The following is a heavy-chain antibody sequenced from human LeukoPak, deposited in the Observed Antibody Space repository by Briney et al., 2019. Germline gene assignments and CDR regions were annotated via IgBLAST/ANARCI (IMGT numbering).Heavy chain of an antibody. CDR1: GFTFSSNW. D-gene: IGHD6-25*01. CDR2: INPDGSQT. CDR3: LGSADRG. J-gene: IGHJ4*02. V-gene: IGHV3-7*01. Sequence: PGGPLRLSCGASGFTFSSNWMNWVRQAPGRELEWVGNINPDGSQTYYVDSVKGRFTISRDNAKDSVYLQMNTLRVEDTAVYYCLGSADRGWGQGTLVTVSS.